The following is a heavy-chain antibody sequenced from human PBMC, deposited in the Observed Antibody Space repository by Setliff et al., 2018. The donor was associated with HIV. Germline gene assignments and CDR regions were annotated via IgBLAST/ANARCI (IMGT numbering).Heavy chain of an antibody. Sequence: PGESLKISCKGSGYSFTGNWIGWVRQMPGKGLEWMGIIYPGDSDTRYSPSFEGQVTISADWSITTAFLQWNSLKASDTAMYYCARRPVSDTFDVWGQGTMVTVSS. J-gene: IGHJ3*01. CDR3: ARRPVSDTFDV. CDR2: IYPGDSDT. D-gene: IGHD6-25*01. V-gene: IGHV5-51*01. CDR1: GYSFTGNW.